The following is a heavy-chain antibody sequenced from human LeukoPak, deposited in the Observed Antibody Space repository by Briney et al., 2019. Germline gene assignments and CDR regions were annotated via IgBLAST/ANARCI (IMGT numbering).Heavy chain of an antibody. J-gene: IGHJ4*02. CDR1: GFTVSSNY. CDR3: ASGKETSMAQGY. CDR2: IYSGGSI. V-gene: IGHV3-53*01. D-gene: IGHD5-18*01. Sequence: GGSLRLSCAVSGFTVSSNYMTWVRQAPGKGLEWVSVIYSGGSIYYADSVKGRFTISRDIFKNTVDLQLNSLRAEDTAVYYCASGKETSMAQGYWGQGTLVTVSS.